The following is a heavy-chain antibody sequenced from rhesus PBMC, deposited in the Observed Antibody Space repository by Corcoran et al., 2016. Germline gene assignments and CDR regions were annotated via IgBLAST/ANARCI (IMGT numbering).Heavy chain of an antibody. D-gene: IGHD5-30*01. V-gene: IGHV4-80*01. CDR2: IDGNGGTT. Sequence: QVQLQESGPGLVQPSETLSLTCAVSGDPLTTYWLAWIHQPPGKGLEWIGEIDGNGGTTKYSPYLKSQVTITKDAAKNQFSLKGTSVTAADTAVYYCAKSPWGGYSGYSSDHWGQGVLVTVSS. J-gene: IGHJ4*01. CDR1: GDPLTTYW. CDR3: AKSPWGGYSGYSSDH.